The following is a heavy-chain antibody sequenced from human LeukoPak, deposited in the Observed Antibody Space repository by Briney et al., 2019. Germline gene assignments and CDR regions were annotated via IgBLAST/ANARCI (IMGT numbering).Heavy chain of an antibody. D-gene: IGHD1-26*01. Sequence: GVSLRLSCAASGFTFSSYAMHWVRQAPGKGLEWVAVISYDGSNKYYADSVKGRFTISRDNSKNTLYLQMNSLRAEDTAVYYCAKDRVDSGSYFDYWGQGTLVTVSS. J-gene: IGHJ4*02. CDR3: AKDRVDSGSYFDY. V-gene: IGHV3-30*04. CDR2: ISYDGSNK. CDR1: GFTFSSYA.